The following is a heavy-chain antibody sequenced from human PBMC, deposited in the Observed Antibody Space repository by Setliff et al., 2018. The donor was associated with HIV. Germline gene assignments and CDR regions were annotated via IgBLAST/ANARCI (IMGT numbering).Heavy chain of an antibody. CDR2: MNPNTGVS. D-gene: IGHD3-10*01. CDR3: ARGKGVGGVVITGGLDV. J-gene: IGHJ6*04. Sequence: GASVKVSCKASGYTFTGHYIHWVRQATGQGLEWMGWMNPNTGVSGYALKFQARVTMTRDTSISTAYMELSSLTSEDTAVYYCARGKGVGGVVITGGLDVWGKGTTVTVSS. CDR1: GYTFTGHY. V-gene: IGHV1-8*02.